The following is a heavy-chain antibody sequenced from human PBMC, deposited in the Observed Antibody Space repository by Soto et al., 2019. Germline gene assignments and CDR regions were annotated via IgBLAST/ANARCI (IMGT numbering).Heavy chain of an antibody. CDR3: ARGIVATIIYFDY. D-gene: IGHD5-12*01. Sequence: SETLSLTCAVSGGSISSGGYSWSWIRQPPGKGLEWIGYIYHSGSTYYNPSLKSRVTISVDRSKNQFSLKLSSVTAADTAVYYCARGIVATIIYFDYWGQGTLVTVSS. J-gene: IGHJ4*02. CDR2: IYHSGST. V-gene: IGHV4-30-2*01. CDR1: GGSISSGGYS.